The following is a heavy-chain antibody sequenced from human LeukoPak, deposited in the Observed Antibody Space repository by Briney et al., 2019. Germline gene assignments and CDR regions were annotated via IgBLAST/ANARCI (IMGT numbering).Heavy chain of an antibody. J-gene: IGHJ4*02. Sequence: GGSLRLACAASELTFNSNWMHWVRQAPGKGLVWVSRINSDGSTTNHADSVKGRFTISRDNAKNTLYLQMNSLRAEDTAVYYCTSYTSGWNWGQGTLVTVSS. CDR3: TSYTSGWN. V-gene: IGHV3-74*01. CDR2: INSDGSTT. D-gene: IGHD6-19*01. CDR1: ELTFNSNW.